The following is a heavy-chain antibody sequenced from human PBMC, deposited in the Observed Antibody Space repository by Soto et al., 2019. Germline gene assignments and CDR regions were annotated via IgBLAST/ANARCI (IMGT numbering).Heavy chain of an antibody. J-gene: IGHJ4*02. CDR3: ARDGQWLPRDGLRSSYYFDY. V-gene: IGHV3-33*01. CDR1: GFNFSSYV. Sequence: QVQLVESGGGVVQPGRSLRLSCAASGFNFSSYVMHWVRQAPGKGLEWVAVIWYDGGNKYYADSVKGRFTISRDNSKNTLYLQMYSLRAEDTAVHYCARDGQWLPRDGLRSSYYFDYWGQGTLVTVSS. CDR2: IWYDGGNK. D-gene: IGHD6-19*01.